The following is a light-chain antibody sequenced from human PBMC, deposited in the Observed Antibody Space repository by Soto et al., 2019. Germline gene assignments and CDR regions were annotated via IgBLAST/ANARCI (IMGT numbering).Light chain of an antibody. V-gene: IGKV1-5*03. Sequence: DIQMTQSPSTLSGSVGDRVTITCRASQTISSWLAWYQQKPGKAPKLLIYKASTLKSGVPSRFSGSGSGTEFTLTISSLQPDDFATYYCQHYNSYSEPFGQGTKVDNK. J-gene: IGKJ1*01. CDR3: QHYNSYSEP. CDR1: QTISSW. CDR2: KAS.